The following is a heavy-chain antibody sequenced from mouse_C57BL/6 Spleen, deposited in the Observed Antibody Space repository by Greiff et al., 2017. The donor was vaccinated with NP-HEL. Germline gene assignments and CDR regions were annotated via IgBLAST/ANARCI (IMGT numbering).Heavy chain of an antibody. V-gene: IGHV1-74*01. Sequence: QVQLQQPGAELVKPGASVKVSCKASGYTFTSYWMHWVKQRPGQGLEWIGRIHPSVSDTNYNQKFKGKATLTVDKSSSTAYMQLSSLTSEDSAVYYCASYDGYYLLAYWGQGTLVTVSA. D-gene: IGHD2-3*01. CDR3: ASYDGYYLLAY. CDR2: IHPSVSDT. J-gene: IGHJ3*01. CDR1: GYTFTSYW.